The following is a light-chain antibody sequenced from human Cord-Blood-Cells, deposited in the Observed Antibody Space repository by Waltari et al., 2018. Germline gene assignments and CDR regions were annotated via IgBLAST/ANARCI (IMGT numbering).Light chain of an antibody. CDR3: QQYYSYPPGT. CDR2: AAS. V-gene: IGKV1-8*01. Sequence: AIRMTQSPSSFSASTGDRVTITCRASQGISSYLAWYQQKPGKAPKLLIYAASTLQSWVPSRFSGSGSGTDFTLTISCLQSEDFATYYCQQYYSYPPGTFGQGTKVEIK. CDR1: QGISSY. J-gene: IGKJ1*01.